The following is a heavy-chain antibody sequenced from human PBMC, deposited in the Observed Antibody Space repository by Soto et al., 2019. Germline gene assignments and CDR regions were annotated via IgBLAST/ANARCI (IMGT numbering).Heavy chain of an antibody. CDR3: ARGQVVAAQH. D-gene: IGHD2-15*01. V-gene: IGHV4-30-2*01. J-gene: IGHJ4*02. CDR2: IYHSGST. Sequence: QLQLQESGSGLVKPSQTLSLTCAVSGGSISSGGYSWSSIRQPPGKGLEWIGYIYHSGSTSYNPSVKSRVTISVDRSKNQFSLKLSSVTAGDTAVYYCARGQVVAAQHWGQGTLVTVSS. CDR1: GGSISSGGYS.